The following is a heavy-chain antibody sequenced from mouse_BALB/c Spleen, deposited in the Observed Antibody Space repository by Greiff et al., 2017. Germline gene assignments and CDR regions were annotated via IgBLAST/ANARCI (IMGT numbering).Heavy chain of an antibody. D-gene: IGHD2-1*01. V-gene: IGHV3-2*02. Sequence: DVKLQESGPGLVKPSQSLSLTCTVTGYSITSDYAWNWIRQFPGNKLEWMGYTSYSGSTSYNPSLKSRISITRDTSKNQFFLQLNSVTTEDTATYYCARSLYGNPWFAYWGQGTLVTVSA. CDR3: ARSLYGNPWFAY. CDR1: GYSITSDYA. CDR2: TSYSGST. J-gene: IGHJ3*01.